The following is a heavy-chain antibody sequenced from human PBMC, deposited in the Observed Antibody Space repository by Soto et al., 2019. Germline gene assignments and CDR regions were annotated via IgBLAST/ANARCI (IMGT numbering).Heavy chain of an antibody. CDR3: AKRATGTYFDY. V-gene: IGHV3-23*01. Sequence: GGSLRLSCAASGFTFSSYAMSWVHQAPGKGLEWVSVISGSGDSTYYADSVKGRFTISRDNSKNTLYLQMNSLRAEDTAVYYCAKRATGTYFDYWGQGTLVTVSS. D-gene: IGHD1-1*01. CDR2: ISGSGDST. J-gene: IGHJ4*02. CDR1: GFTFSSYA.